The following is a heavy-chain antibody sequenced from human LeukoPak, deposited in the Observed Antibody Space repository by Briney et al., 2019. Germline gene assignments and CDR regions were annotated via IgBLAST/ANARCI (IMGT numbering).Heavy chain of an antibody. CDR1: GFTFDDYA. D-gene: IGHD3-9*01. J-gene: IGHJ4*02. CDR3: ARDGGSTYYDILTGYPPFDY. Sequence: PGGSLRLSCATSGFTFDDYAMHWVRQAPGKGLEWVSGISWNSGSIGYADSVKGRFTISRDNAKNSLYLQMNSLRAEDTAVYYCARDGGSTYYDILTGYPPFDYWGQGTLVTVSS. CDR2: ISWNSGSI. V-gene: IGHV3-9*01.